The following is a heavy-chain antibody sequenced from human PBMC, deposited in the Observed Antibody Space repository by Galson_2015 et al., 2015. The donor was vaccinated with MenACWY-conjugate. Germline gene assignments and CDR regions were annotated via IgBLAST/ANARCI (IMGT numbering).Heavy chain of an antibody. J-gene: IGHJ4*02. CDR3: TADVSGYSAYSVADY. Sequence: SLRLSCAASGFTFSSAWMHWVRQAPGKGLEWVGRIKNKAAGGTTDYAAPVKGRFTISRNDPEKTLYLQISSRKIEDTAVYYCTADVSGYSAYSVADYWGQGTLVTVSS. V-gene: IGHV3-15*07. CDR2: IKNKAAGGTT. D-gene: IGHD4-11*01. CDR1: GFTFSSAW.